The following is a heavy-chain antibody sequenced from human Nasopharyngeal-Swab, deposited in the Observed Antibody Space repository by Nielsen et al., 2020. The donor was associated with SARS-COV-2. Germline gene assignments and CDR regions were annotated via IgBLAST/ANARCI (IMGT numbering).Heavy chain of an antibody. CDR3: ARAGGRYYDSGGYYYLASAFDI. CDR1: GFTFRSHA. D-gene: IGHD3-22*01. V-gene: IGHV3-30-3*01. Sequence: GGSLRLSCAASGFTFRSHAMHWVRQAPDKGRERVAGKAYDGSNKYYADSVKGRFTISRDNSKNTLYLQMNSLRAEDTAVYYCARAGGRYYDSGGYYYLASAFDIWGQGTMVTVSS. CDR2: KAYDGSNK. J-gene: IGHJ3*02.